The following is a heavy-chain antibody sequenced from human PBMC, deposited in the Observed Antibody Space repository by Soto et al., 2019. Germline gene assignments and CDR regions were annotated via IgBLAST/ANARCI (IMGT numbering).Heavy chain of an antibody. J-gene: IGHJ4*02. Sequence: SETLSLTCTVSGGSLSSYYWSWIRQPPGKGLEWIGYIYYSGSTSYNPFLKSRVTISVDTSKNQFSLKLSSVTAADTAVYYCARTDGDNAPFDYWGQGTLVTVAS. CDR3: ARTDGDNAPFDY. CDR2: IYYSGST. V-gene: IGHV4-59*01. CDR1: GGSLSSYY. D-gene: IGHD4-17*01.